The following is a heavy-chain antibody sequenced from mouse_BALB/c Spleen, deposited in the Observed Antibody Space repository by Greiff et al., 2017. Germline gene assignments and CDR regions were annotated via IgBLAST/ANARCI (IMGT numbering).Heavy chain of an antibody. CDR3: ARHYDYDRGYYFDY. D-gene: IGHD2-4*01. CDR2: ISSGGSYT. Sequence: EVKLMESGGGLVKPGGSLKLSCAASGFTFSSYAMSWVRQSPEKRLEWVAEISSGGSYTYYPDTVTGRFTISRDNAKNTLYLQMSSLKSEDTAMYYCARHYDYDRGYYFDYWGQGTTLTVSS. J-gene: IGHJ2*01. V-gene: IGHV5-9-4*01. CDR1: GFTFSSYA.